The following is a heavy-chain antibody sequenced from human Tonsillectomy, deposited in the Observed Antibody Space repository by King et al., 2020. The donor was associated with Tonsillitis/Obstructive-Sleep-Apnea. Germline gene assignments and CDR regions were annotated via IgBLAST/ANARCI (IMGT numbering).Heavy chain of an antibody. CDR1: GYTFTGYY. V-gene: IGHV1-2*04. CDR3: VRGPTVTTFYYYYYYMDV. J-gene: IGHJ6*03. Sequence: QLVQSGAEVKKPGASVKVSCKASGYTFTGYYMHWVRQAPGQGLEWMGWINPNSGGTNYAQKFQGWVTMTRETSISTAYMELSRRRSDDTAVYYCVRGPTVTTFYYYYYYMDVWGKGTTVTVSS. D-gene: IGHD4-11*01. CDR2: INPNSGGT.